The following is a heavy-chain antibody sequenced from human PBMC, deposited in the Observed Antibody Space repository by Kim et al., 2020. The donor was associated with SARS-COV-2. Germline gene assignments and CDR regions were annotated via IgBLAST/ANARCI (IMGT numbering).Heavy chain of an antibody. CDR3: ARVPAYSSSWYPYYFDY. V-gene: IGHV4-31*03. J-gene: IGHJ4*02. D-gene: IGHD6-13*01. CDR2: IYYSGST. CDR1: GGSISSGGYY. Sequence: SETLSLTCTVSGGSISSGGYYWSWIRQHPGKGLEWIGYIYYSGSTYYNPSLKSRVTISVDTSKNQFSLKLSSVTAADTAVYYCARVPAYSSSWYPYYFDYWGQGTLVTVSS.